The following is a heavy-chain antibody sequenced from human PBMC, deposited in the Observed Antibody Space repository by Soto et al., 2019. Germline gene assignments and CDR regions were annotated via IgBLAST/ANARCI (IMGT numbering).Heavy chain of an antibody. Sequence: SLKVSCKASGGTFSSYSISWVRQAPGQGLEWMGGIIPIFGTANYAQKFQGRVTITADESTSTAYMELSSLRSEDTAVYYCARGTHYDFWSGFLGMDVWGQGTTVTVSS. CDR1: GGTFSSYS. CDR3: ARGTHYDFWSGFLGMDV. J-gene: IGHJ6*02. V-gene: IGHV1-69*13. CDR2: IIPIFGTA. D-gene: IGHD3-3*01.